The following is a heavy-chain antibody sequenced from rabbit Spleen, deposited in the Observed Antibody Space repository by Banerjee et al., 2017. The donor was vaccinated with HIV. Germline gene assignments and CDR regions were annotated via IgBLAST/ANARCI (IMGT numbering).Heavy chain of an antibody. V-gene: IGHV1S40*01. CDR2: INAVTGKA. Sequence: VESGGDLVKPGASLTLTCTASGLSLNNNAYMCWVRQAPGKGLEWIACINAVTGKAVYASWAKGRFTFSKTSSTTVTLQMTSLTAADTATYLCARDLVGVIGWNFNLWGQGTLVTVS. D-gene: IGHD1-1*01. CDR1: GLSLNNNAY. CDR3: ARDLVGVIGWNFNL. J-gene: IGHJ4*01.